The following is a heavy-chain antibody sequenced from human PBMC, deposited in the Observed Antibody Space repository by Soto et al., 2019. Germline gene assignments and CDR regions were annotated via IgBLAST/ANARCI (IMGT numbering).Heavy chain of an antibody. J-gene: IGHJ4*02. CDR1: GYTFTGYY. CDR3: ARAIGYDSSGYYSDY. V-gene: IGHV1-2*02. CDR2: INPNSGGT. D-gene: IGHD3-22*01. Sequence: QVQLVQSGAEVKKPGASVKVSCKASGYTFTGYYMHWVRQAPGQGLEWMGWINPNSGGTNYAQKFQGRVTMTRDTSISTAYMELSRLRSDDTAVYYCARAIGYDSSGYYSDYWGQGTLVTVSS.